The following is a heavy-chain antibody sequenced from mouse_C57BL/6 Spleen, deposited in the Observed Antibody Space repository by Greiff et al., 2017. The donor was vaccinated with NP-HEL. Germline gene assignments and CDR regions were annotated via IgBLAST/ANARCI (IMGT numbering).Heavy chain of an antibody. Sequence: EVQRVESGGGLVKPGGSLKLSCAASGFTFSSYAMSWVRQTPETRLEWVATIRDGGSYTYYPDNVKGRFTISRDKAKNHLYLKMSHLNADDTAMYYWARGGEYFDVWGTGTTVTVSS. CDR2: IRDGGSYT. CDR3: ARGGEYFDV. CDR1: GFTFSSYA. J-gene: IGHJ1*03. V-gene: IGHV5-4*01.